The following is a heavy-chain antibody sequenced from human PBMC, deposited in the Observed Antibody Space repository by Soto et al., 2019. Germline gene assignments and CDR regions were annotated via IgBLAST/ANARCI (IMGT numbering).Heavy chain of an antibody. V-gene: IGHV3-7*03. CDR2: INQDGNDK. CDR1: KFTFDSFW. CDR3: TRDRGWNYDGAFDY. D-gene: IGHD1-7*01. J-gene: IGHJ4*02. Sequence: PGRSLRLSCEACKFTFDSFWMNWVRQAPGKGLEWVANINQDGNDKFYVDSVKGRFTISRDNAKKSLYLQMDSLRAEDTAVYYCTRDRGWNYDGAFDYWGQGTLVTVSS.